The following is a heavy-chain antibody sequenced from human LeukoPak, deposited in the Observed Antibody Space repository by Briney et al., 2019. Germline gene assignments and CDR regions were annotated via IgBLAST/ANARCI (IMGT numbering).Heavy chain of an antibody. Sequence: GASVKVSCKASGYTFTSYYMHWVRQAPGQGLEWMGIINPSGGSTSYAQKFQGRVTMTTDTSTSTAYMELRSLRSDDTAVYYCARGRTGTNYYYYYYMDVWGKGTTVTVSS. J-gene: IGHJ6*03. CDR1: GYTFTSYY. CDR2: INPSGGST. V-gene: IGHV1-46*01. CDR3: ARGRTGTNYYYYYYMDV. D-gene: IGHD1-1*01.